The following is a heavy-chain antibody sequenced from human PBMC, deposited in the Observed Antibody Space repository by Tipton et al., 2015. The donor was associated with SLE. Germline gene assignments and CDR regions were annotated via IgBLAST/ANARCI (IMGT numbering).Heavy chain of an antibody. CDR3: AREDGDYEWPYYYYGMDV. CDR1: GFTFSSYE. Sequence: GSLRLSCAASGFTFSSYEMNWVRQAPGKGLEWVSYISSSGSTIYYADSVKGRFTISRDNAKNSLYLQMNSLRAEDTAVYYCAREDGDYEWPYYYYGMDVWGQGTTVTVSS. CDR2: ISSSGSTI. V-gene: IGHV3-48*03. D-gene: IGHD4-17*01. J-gene: IGHJ6*02.